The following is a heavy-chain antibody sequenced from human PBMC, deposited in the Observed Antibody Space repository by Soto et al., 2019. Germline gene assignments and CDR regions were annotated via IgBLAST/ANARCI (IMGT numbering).Heavy chain of an antibody. CDR2: ISYDGSNK. CDR1: GFTFSTHA. Sequence: GGSLRLSXAASGFTFSTHAMHWVRQAPGKGLELVAIISYDGSNKYYAESVKGRFTISRDNSKNTVYLQMSSLRVDDTAVYYCARDLSRGITMIGLEIHGWGQGTLVTVSS. D-gene: IGHD3-22*01. CDR3: ARDLSRGITMIGLEIHG. J-gene: IGHJ4*02. V-gene: IGHV3-30-3*01.